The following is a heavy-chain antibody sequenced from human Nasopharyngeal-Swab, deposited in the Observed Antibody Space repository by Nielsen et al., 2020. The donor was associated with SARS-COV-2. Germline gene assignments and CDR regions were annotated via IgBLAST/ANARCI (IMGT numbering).Heavy chain of an antibody. D-gene: IGHD3-10*01. CDR1: GGSISNYY. CDR2: IFYSGST. V-gene: IGHV4-59*01. Sequence: SETLSLTCTVSGGSISNYYWSWIRQPPGKGLEWIVQIFYSGSTNYNPSIKTRVTISVDTSKNEFSLKLNSVTAADTAVYYCARFSGSYSLNWFDPWGQGILVIVSS. J-gene: IGHJ5*02. CDR3: ARFSGSYSLNWFDP.